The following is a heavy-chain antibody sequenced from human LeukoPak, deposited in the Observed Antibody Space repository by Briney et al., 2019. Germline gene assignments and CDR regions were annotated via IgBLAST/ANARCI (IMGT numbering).Heavy chain of an antibody. CDR2: ITGRSDKT. CDR1: GITLSNYG. J-gene: IGHJ4*02. Sequence: GGSLRLSCAVSGITLSNYGMSWVRQAPGKGLEWVSTITGRSDKTYYTDSVKGRFVTSRDNSKDTLYLQMNSLRAEDTALYYCAKGGWLDDLGQGALVTVSS. V-gene: IGHV3-23*01. D-gene: IGHD6-19*01. CDR3: AKGGWLDD.